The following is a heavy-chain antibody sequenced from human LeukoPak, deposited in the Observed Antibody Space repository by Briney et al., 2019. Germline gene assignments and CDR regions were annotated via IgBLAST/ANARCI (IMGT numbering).Heavy chain of an antibody. CDR3: ARGKEKGSGWYYYYYYYMDV. CDR2: INQDGTEK. V-gene: IGHV3-7*01. Sequence: PGGSLRLSCAASGFTFTTYWMSWVRQLPGKGLEWVANINQDGTEKYYVDSVKGRFTISRDNAKNSLYLQMNSLRAEDTAVYYCARGKEKGSGWYYYYYYYMDVWGKGTTVTVSS. CDR1: GFTFTTYW. D-gene: IGHD6-19*01. J-gene: IGHJ6*03.